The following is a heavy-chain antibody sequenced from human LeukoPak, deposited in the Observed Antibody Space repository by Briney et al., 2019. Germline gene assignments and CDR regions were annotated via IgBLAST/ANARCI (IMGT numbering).Heavy chain of an antibody. CDR2: IYSGGTT. V-gene: IGHV3-53*04. Sequence: PGGSLRLSCAASGFSFSSHGMTWVRQAPGKGLEWVSTIYSGGTTYYADSVMGRFTISRHNSRNTLYLQMNSLRAEDTAVYYCARVDTVMAYYFDLWGQGTLVTVSS. CDR3: ARVDTVMAYYFDL. J-gene: IGHJ4*02. CDR1: GFSFSSHG. D-gene: IGHD5-18*01.